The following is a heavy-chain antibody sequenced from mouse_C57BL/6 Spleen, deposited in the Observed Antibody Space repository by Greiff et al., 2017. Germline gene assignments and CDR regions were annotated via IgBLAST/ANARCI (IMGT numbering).Heavy chain of an antibody. J-gene: IGHJ3*01. CDR1: GYAFSSSW. CDR2: IYPGDGDN. V-gene: IGHV1-82*01. Sequence: VQLQQSGPELVKPGASVKISCKASGYAFSSSWMNWVKQRPGKGLEWIGRIYPGDGDNNYNGKFKGKATLTADKSSSTAYMQLSSLTSEDSAVYFCARVYYDYDDVSWFAYWGQGTLVTVSA. D-gene: IGHD2-4*01. CDR3: ARVYYDYDDVSWFAY.